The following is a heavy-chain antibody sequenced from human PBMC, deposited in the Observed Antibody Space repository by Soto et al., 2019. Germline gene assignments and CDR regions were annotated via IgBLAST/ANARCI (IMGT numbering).Heavy chain of an antibody. Sequence: SVKVSCKASGGTFSSYAISWVRQAPGQGLEWMGGIIPIFGTANYAQKLQGRVTMTTDTSTSTAYMELRSLRSDDTTVYYCARDLMPYYYDSSGYVGIDYWGQGTLVTVS. D-gene: IGHD3-22*01. CDR1: GGTFSSYA. CDR2: IIPIFGTA. J-gene: IGHJ4*02. CDR3: ARDLMPYYYDSSGYVGIDY. V-gene: IGHV1-69*05.